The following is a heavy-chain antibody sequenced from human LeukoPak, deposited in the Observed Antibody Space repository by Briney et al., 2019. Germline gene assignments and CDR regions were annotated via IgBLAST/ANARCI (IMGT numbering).Heavy chain of an antibody. CDR3: AREGRIVGARAPEYYYYYYYMDV. Sequence: PSETLSLTCTVSGGSISSGSYYWSWIRQPAGNGLEWIWRIYTSGSTNYNPSLKSRVTISVDTSKNQFSLKLSSVTAADTAVYYCAREGRIVGARAPEYYYYYYYMDVWGKGTTVTISS. D-gene: IGHD1-26*01. CDR1: GGSISSGSYY. J-gene: IGHJ6*03. CDR2: IYTSGST. V-gene: IGHV4-61*02.